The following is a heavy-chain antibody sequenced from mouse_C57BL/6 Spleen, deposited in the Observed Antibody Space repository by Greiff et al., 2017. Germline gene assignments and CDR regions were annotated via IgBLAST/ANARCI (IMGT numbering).Heavy chain of an antibody. V-gene: IGHV1-59*01. Sequence: QVQLQQPGAELVRPGTSVKLSCKASGYTFTSYWMHWVKQRPGQGLEGIGVIDPSDSYTNYNQKFKGKATLTVDTSSSTAYMQLSSLTSEDSSVYYCAREDDYDEAWFAYWGQGTLVTVSA. CDR1: GYTFTSYW. J-gene: IGHJ3*01. CDR2: IDPSDSYT. CDR3: AREDDYDEAWFAY. D-gene: IGHD2-4*01.